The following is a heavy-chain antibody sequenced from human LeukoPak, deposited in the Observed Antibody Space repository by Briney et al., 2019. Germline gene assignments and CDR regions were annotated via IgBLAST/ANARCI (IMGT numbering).Heavy chain of an antibody. CDR3: ARDSGRETRLLQTRRNWFDP. CDR1: GFSFSSYW. CDR2: INSDGSST. J-gene: IGHJ5*02. V-gene: IGHV3-74*01. Sequence: PGGSLRLSCAASGFSFSSYWMHWVRLAPGKGLVWVSRINSDGSSTSYADSVKGRFTISRDNSKNTLYLHINSLRAEDTAVYYCARDSGRETRLLQTRRNWFDPWGQGTLVTVSS. D-gene: IGHD3-22*01.